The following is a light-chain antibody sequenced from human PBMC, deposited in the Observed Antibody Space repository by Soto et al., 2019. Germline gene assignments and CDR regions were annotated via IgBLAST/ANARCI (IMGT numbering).Light chain of an antibody. CDR1: QDIAIY. Sequence: AIQLTQSPSSLSASVEDRVTITCRASQDIAIYLAWYQQKPGKAPKLLIYDASSLESGVPSRFSGSGSGTEFTLTSSSLQPDDFATYYCQQYNSYSRTFGQGTKVDI. J-gene: IGKJ1*01. CDR2: DAS. V-gene: IGKV1-13*02. CDR3: QQYNSYSRT.